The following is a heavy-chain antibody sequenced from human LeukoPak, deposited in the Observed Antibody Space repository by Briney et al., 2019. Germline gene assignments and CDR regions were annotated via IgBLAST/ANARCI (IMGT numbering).Heavy chain of an antibody. CDR2: ISAYNGNT. D-gene: IGHD2/OR15-2a*01. CDR1: GYTFTSYG. J-gene: IGHJ6*03. Sequence: ASVKVSCKASGYTFTSYGISWVRQAPGQGLEWMGWISAYNGNTNYAQKLQGRVTMTIDTSTSTAYMELRSLRSDDTAVYYCARASDYFSYYYYYMDVWGKGTTVTVSS. CDR3: ARASDYFSYYYYYMDV. V-gene: IGHV1-18*01.